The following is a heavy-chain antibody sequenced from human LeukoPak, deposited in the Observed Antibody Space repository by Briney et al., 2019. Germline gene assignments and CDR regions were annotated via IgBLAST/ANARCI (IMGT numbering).Heavy chain of an antibody. CDR2: ISSSSSYI. J-gene: IGHJ4*02. V-gene: IGHV3-21*01. CDR1: GFTFSSYS. Sequence: GSLRLSCAASGFTFSSYSMNWVRQAPGKGLEWVSSISSSSSYIYYAESVKGRFTISRDNAKNSLYLQMNSLRAEDTAVYYCARDGPRGDGILWFGEFSYYWGRGTLVTVSS. CDR3: ARDGPRGDGILWFGEFSYY. D-gene: IGHD3-10*01.